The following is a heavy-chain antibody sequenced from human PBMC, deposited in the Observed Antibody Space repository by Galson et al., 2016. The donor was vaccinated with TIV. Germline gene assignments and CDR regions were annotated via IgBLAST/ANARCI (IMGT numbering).Heavy chain of an antibody. D-gene: IGHD1-7*01. V-gene: IGHV6-1*01. CDR1: GDSVSGNTAA. CDR2: TYYTSKWNT. CDR3: SRGNWNYGVGGAMDV. J-gene: IGHJ6*02. Sequence: CAISGDSVSGNTAAWNWVRQSPLRGLEWLGRTYYTSKWNTDYAVSVKGRIIIRPDTSMNQVSLQLSTVIPDDTAVYYCSRGNWNYGVGGAMDVWGRGTTVTVSS.